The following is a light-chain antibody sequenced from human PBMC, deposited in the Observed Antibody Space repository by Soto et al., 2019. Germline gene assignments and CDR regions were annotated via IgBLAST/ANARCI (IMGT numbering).Light chain of an antibody. Sequence: DIQMTQSPSTLSASVGDRVTITCRASQSISSWLAWYQQKPGKAPKLLIYKASSLESGAPSRFSGSGSGTEFTLTISSLQPDDVATSYCQQYNSYSVTFGNGTKLEIK. V-gene: IGKV1-5*03. J-gene: IGKJ2*01. CDR3: QQYNSYSVT. CDR2: KAS. CDR1: QSISSW.